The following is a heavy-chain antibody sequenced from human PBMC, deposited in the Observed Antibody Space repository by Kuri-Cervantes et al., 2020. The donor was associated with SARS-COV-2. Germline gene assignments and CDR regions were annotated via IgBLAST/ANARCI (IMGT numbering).Heavy chain of an antibody. CDR1: GGSISSGYY. V-gene: IGHV4-39*01. CDR2: IYYSGST. CDR3: ARQMMSSITIFGVVITRNWFDP. Sequence: SETLSLTCTVSGGSISSGYYWGWIRQPPGKGLEWIGSIYYSGSTYYNPSLKSRVTISVDTPKNQFSLKLSSVTAADTAVYYCARQMMSSITIFGVVITRNWFDPWGQGTLVTVSS. J-gene: IGHJ5*02. D-gene: IGHD3-3*01.